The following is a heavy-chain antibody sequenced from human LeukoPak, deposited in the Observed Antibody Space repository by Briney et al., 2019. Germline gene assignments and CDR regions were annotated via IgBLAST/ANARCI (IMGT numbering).Heavy chain of an antibody. V-gene: IGHV3-74*01. CDR3: AKDRVWNSFDS. J-gene: IGHJ4*02. Sequence: GGSLRLSCAASGFTFSSSWMNWVRQAPGKGLVWVSRINTDGSSTNYADSVRGRFTISRDNAKNTLYLQMNSLKNEDTAVYYCAKDRVWNSFDSWGQGTLVTVSS. D-gene: IGHD1-1*01. CDR1: GFTFSSSW. CDR2: INTDGSST.